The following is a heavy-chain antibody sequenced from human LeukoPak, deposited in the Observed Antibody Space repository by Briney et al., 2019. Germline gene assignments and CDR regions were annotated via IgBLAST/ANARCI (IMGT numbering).Heavy chain of an antibody. J-gene: IGHJ4*02. D-gene: IGHD1-14*01. CDR1: GGSISSSSYY. CDR3: ARAKPAFSFTSEYYFDY. Sequence: SETLSLTCTVSGGSISSSSYYWGWIRQPPGKGLEWIGCIYYTGSTYYNPSLKSRVTISVDTSKNQFSLKLSSVTAADTAVYYCARAKPAFSFTSEYYFDYWGQGTLVTVSS. V-gene: IGHV4-39*07. CDR2: IYYTGST.